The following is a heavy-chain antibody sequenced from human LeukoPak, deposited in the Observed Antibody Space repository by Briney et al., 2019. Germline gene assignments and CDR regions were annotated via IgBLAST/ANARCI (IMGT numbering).Heavy chain of an antibody. CDR1: GFTFSSYS. D-gene: IGHD1-26*01. Sequence: GGSLRLSCAASGFTFSSYSMNWVRQAPGKGLEWVSSISSSSSYIYYADSVKGRFTISRDNAKNSLYLQMNSLRAEDTAVYYCAGDCRGSYYGCFDYWGQGTLVTVSS. CDR2: ISSSSSYI. J-gene: IGHJ4*02. V-gene: IGHV3-21*01. CDR3: AGDCRGSYYGCFDY.